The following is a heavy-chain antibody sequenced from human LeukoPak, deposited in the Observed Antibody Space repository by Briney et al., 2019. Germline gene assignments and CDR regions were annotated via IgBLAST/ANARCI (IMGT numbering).Heavy chain of an antibody. CDR1: GFALKSYC. D-gene: IGHD2-2*01. CDR3: ARDRYCSSTSCRYYFDY. Sequence: AGGSLTLFGAACGFALKSYCMHWARQAPGKGLEWVAVIWYDGSNKYYADSVKGRFTISRDNSKNTLYLQMNSLRAEDTAVYYCARDRYCSSTSCRYYFDYWGQGTLVTVSS. J-gene: IGHJ4*02. V-gene: IGHV3-33*01. CDR2: IWYDGSNK.